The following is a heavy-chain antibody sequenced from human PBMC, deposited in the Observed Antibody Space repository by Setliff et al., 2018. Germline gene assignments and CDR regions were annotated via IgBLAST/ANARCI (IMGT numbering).Heavy chain of an antibody. D-gene: IGHD6-13*01. V-gene: IGHV5-51*01. J-gene: IGHJ4*02. CDR3: ARHRGRAAAGTCFDI. Sequence: GESLKISCKGSGYSFTNYWIGWVRQMPGKGLEWMGIIYPLDSDTRYSPSFQGQVTISADKSVSTAYLQWSSLKASDTAIYYCARHRGRAAAGTCFDIWGQGTLVTV. CDR2: IYPLDSDT. CDR1: GYSFTNYW.